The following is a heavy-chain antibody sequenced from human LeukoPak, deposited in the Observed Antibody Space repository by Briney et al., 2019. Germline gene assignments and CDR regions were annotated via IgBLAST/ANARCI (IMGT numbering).Heavy chain of an antibody. D-gene: IGHD3-10*01. J-gene: IGHJ4*02. V-gene: IGHV3-30*04. CDR3: ARTGSNYYGSGSYYNLAY. Sequence: GGSLRLSCAASGFTFSSYAMHWVRQAPGKGLEWVAVISYDGSNKYYADSVKGRFTISRDNSKNTLYLQMNSLRAEDTAVYYCARTGSNYYGSGSYYNLAYWGQGTLVTVSS. CDR2: ISYDGSNK. CDR1: GFTFSSYA.